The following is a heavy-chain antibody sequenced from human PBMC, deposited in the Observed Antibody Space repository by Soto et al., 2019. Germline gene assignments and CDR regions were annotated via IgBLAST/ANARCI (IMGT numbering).Heavy chain of an antibody. V-gene: IGHV3-30-3*01. CDR1: GFTFSTYA. D-gene: IGHD3-22*01. J-gene: IGHJ4*02. Sequence: QVQLVESGGGVVQPGRSLRLSCAASGFTFSTYAIHWVRQAPGKGLEWVALISYDGSKKYYADSVKGRFTISRDNSKNTLYLQMNSLRAEDTAVYYCARDLRKSITMIVAVDYWGQGTLVTVSS. CDR3: ARDLRKSITMIVAVDY. CDR2: ISYDGSKK.